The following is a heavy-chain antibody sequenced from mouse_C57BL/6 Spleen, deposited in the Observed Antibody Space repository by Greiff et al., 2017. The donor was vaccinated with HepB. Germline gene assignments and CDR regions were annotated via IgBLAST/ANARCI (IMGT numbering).Heavy chain of an antibody. V-gene: IGHV6-3*01. Sequence: EVKLMESGGGLVQPGGSMKLSCVASGFTFSNYWMNWVRQSPEKGLEWVAQIRLKSDNYATHYAESVKGRFTISRDDSKSSFYLQMNNLRSEDTGIYYCTGGVYVNWWYFDVWGTGTTVTVSS. CDR1: GFTFSNYW. CDR3: TGGVYVNWWYFDV. CDR2: IRLKSDNYAT. J-gene: IGHJ1*03. D-gene: IGHD2-1*01.